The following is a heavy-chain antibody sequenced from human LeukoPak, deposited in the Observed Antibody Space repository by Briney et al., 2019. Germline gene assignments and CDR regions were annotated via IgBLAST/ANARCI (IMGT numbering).Heavy chain of an antibody. Sequence: GGSLRLSCEASGVTFVKYWMSWVREAPGEGPERVANMNRDGSEKYYVDSVKGRFTISRDNSKNTLYLQMNSLRAEDTAVYYCAKDLYSSGWYGGSDYWGQGTLVTVSS. D-gene: IGHD6-19*01. CDR3: AKDLYSSGWYGGSDY. J-gene: IGHJ4*02. V-gene: IGHV3-7*03. CDR2: MNRDGSEK. CDR1: GVTFVKYW.